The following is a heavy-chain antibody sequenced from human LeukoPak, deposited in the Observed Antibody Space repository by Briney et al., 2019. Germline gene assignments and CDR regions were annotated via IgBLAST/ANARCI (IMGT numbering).Heavy chain of an antibody. CDR1: GGSFSGYY. CDR3: ARAFRGIFGVFEAFDI. CDR2: INHSGST. J-gene: IGHJ3*02. V-gene: IGHV4-34*01. D-gene: IGHD3-3*01. Sequence: KPSETLSLTCAVYGGSFSGYYWSWIRQPPGKGLEWIGEINHSGSTNYNPSLKSRVTISLDTSKKQFSLKLSSVTAADTAVYYCARAFRGIFGVFEAFDIWGQGTMVTVSS.